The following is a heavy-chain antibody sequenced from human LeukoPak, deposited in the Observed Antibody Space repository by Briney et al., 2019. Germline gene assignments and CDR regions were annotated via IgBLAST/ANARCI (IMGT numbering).Heavy chain of an antibody. CDR1: GGSISSGDYY. CDR2: IYYSGST. D-gene: IGHD2-15*01. Sequence: SETLSLTCTVSGGSISSGDYYWSWIRQPPGKGLEWIGYIYYSGSTYYNPSLKSRVTISVDTSKNQFSLKLSSVTAADTAVYYCARVGVVAATQAIDYWGQGTLVTVSS. V-gene: IGHV4-30-4*01. J-gene: IGHJ4*02. CDR3: ARVGVVAATQAIDY.